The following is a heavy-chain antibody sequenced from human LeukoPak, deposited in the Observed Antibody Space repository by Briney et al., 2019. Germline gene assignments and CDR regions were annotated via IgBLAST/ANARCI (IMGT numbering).Heavy chain of an antibody. Sequence: GGSQRLSCAASGFTFSTYSMGWVRQAPGKGLDWVASINQDGSAEYYVDSVRGRFTISRDNAKNSLYLQVNSLRVDDTAVYYCVRLFGGVTTFDYWGQGTLVTVSS. D-gene: IGHD4-17*01. CDR1: GFTFSTYS. V-gene: IGHV3-7*01. CDR3: VRLFGGVTTFDY. J-gene: IGHJ4*02. CDR2: INQDGSAE.